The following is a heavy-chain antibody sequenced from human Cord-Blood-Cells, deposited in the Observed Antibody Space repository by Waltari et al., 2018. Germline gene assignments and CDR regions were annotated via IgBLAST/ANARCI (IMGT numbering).Heavy chain of an antibody. CDR2: INHSGST. CDR1: GGSFSGYY. J-gene: IGHJ4*02. D-gene: IGHD6-6*01. Sequence: QVQLQQWGAGLLKPSETLSLTCAVYGGSFSGYYWSWIRQPPGKGLEWIGEINHSGSTNYNPSLNSRVTISVDTSKNQFSLKLSSVTAADTAVYYCARSSSIAARGWDYWGQGTLVTVSS. V-gene: IGHV4-34*01. CDR3: ARSSSIAARGWDY.